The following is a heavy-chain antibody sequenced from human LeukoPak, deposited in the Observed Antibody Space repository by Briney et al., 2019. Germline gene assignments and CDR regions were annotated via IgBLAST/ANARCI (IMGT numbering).Heavy chain of an antibody. CDR1: GYTFTNYG. D-gene: IGHD1-26*01. CDR2: INPSGGST. Sequence: ASVAVSFKATGYTFTNYGLSWVRQAPGQGLEWMGIINPSGGSTSYAQQFQGRVHMIRDTSTSTVYMELSSLRSEDTAVYYCAREEAVGAKFRHAFDIWGQGTMVTVSS. CDR3: AREEAVGAKFRHAFDI. V-gene: IGHV1-46*01. J-gene: IGHJ3*02.